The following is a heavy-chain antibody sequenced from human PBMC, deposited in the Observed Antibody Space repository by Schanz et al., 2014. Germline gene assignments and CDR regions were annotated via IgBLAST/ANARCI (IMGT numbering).Heavy chain of an antibody. CDR3: ARDGYRNGRPFDH. D-gene: IGHD5-18*01. CDR1: GFTVDSNY. J-gene: IGHJ4*02. Sequence: VQLVESGGGLVQPGGSLRLSCAASGFTVDSNYMSWVRQAPGKGLEWVSYISHNSHYTNYADSVKGRFTISRDTAENSVYLQMNSLRAEDTAVYYCARDGYRNGRPFDHWGQGTRVTVSA. V-gene: IGHV3-11*06. CDR2: ISHNSHYT.